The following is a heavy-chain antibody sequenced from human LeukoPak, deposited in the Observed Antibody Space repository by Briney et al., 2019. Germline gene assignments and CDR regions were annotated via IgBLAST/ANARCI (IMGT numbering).Heavy chain of an antibody. D-gene: IGHD6-19*01. J-gene: IGHJ4*02. CDR2: ISTDGTVT. V-gene: IGHV3-74*01. CDR1: GFTFSKYW. CDR3: ATKQWLAPPPDS. Sequence: GGSLRLSCAASGFTFSKYWMLWVRQASGKGLESVSRISTDGTVTTYADSVKGRLTVSRDNADNTMFLQMNSVRDEDTAVYYCATKQWLAPPPDSWGQGAPVTVSS.